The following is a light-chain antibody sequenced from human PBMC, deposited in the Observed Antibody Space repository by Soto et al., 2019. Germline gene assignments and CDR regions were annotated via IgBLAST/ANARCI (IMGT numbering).Light chain of an antibody. Sequence: DIQMTQSPSSLSASVGDRVTITCRASQNISNFLNWYQQKPGKVPKVLIYAASSLQSGVPSRFSGSGSGTDFTLTISSLQPEDFATYYCQQSYSAPGFGPGTKVDVK. CDR3: QQSYSAPG. CDR1: QNISNF. V-gene: IGKV1-39*01. CDR2: AAS. J-gene: IGKJ3*01.